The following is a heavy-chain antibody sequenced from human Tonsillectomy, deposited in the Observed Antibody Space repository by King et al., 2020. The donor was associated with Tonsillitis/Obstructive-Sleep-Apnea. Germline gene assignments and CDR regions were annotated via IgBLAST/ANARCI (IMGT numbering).Heavy chain of an antibody. V-gene: IGHV4-34*01. J-gene: IGHJ6*03. CDR3: GTNNGDFYYYMDV. CDR1: GGPFRGYY. CDR2: INHSGKT. D-gene: IGHD2-8*01. Sequence: VQLQQWGAGLLKPSETLSLTCALYGGPFRGYYWSWIRQPPGKGLEWIGEINHSGKTNYNPSLKRPVTISVDTSKNQFSLKLTSVTAADTAVYFCGTNNGDFYYYMDVWGKGTTVTVSS.